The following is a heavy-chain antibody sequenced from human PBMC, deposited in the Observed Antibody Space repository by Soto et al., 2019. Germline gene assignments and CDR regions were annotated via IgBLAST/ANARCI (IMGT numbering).Heavy chain of an antibody. D-gene: IGHD5-12*01. V-gene: IGHV3-23*01. J-gene: IGHJ6*03. CDR2: ISGSGGST. CDR1: GFTFSSYA. CDR3: AKEYSGYDYYYYYYYMDV. Sequence: GSLRLSCAASGFTFSSYAMSWVRQAPGKGLEWVSAISGSGGSTYYADSVKGRFTISRDNSKNTLYLQMNSLRAEDTAVYYCAKEYSGYDYYYYYYYMDVWGKGTKVTVSS.